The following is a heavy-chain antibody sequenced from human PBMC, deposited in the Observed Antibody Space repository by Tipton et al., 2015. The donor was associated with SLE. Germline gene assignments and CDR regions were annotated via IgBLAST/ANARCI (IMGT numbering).Heavy chain of an antibody. D-gene: IGHD5-12*01. Sequence: TLSLTCTVSGGSISSSNWWSWVRHPPGKGLEWIGEIYHSGSNNYNPSLKSRVHISVDKSKNQFSLKLSSVTAADTAVYYCARVPPWIAIAFDIWGQGTMVTVSS. CDR3: ARVPPWIAIAFDI. J-gene: IGHJ3*02. V-gene: IGHV4-4*02. CDR1: GGSISSSNW. CDR2: IYHSGSN.